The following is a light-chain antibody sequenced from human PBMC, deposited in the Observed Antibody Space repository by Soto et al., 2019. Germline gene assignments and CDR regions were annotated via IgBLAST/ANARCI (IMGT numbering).Light chain of an antibody. J-gene: IGKJ2*01. CDR1: QSISSW. CDR3: KQYTIYSSFT. Sequence: DIQMTQSPSTLSASVGDRVTITCRASQSISSWLAWYQQKPGKAPKVMIYDASNLESGVPSRFIGSESGTEFTLTISSLQPYDFATYYCKQYTIYSSFTFCQGNKLEIK. V-gene: IGKV1-5*01. CDR2: DAS.